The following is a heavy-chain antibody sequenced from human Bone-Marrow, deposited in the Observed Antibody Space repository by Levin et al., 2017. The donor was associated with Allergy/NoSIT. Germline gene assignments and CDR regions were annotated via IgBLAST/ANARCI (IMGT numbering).Heavy chain of an antibody. CDR2: INPSGGST. D-gene: IGHD3-10*01. V-gene: IGHV1-46*01. CDR3: ATLPSEDSGSDDY. CDR1: GYTFTSYY. J-gene: IGHJ4*02. Sequence: GESLKISCQASGYTFTSYYMHWVRQAPGQGLEWMGIINPSGGSTSYAQKFQGRVTMTRDTSTSTVYMELSSLRSEDTAVYYCATLPSEDSGSDDYWGQGTLVTVSS.